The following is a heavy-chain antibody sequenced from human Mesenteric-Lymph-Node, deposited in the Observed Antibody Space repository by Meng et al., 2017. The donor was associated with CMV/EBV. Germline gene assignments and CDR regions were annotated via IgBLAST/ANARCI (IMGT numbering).Heavy chain of an antibody. V-gene: IGHV3-20*04. CDR2: INWNGGST. D-gene: IGHD1-26*01. Sequence: GGSLRLSCAASGFTFDDYVLSWVRQAPGKGLEWVSIINWNGGSTDYTDSVKGRFTISRDNAKNSLYLQMNSLRAEDTALYYCARVIATPYFYYGMDVWGQGTTVTVSS. J-gene: IGHJ6*02. CDR1: GFTFDDYV. CDR3: ARVIATPYFYYGMDV.